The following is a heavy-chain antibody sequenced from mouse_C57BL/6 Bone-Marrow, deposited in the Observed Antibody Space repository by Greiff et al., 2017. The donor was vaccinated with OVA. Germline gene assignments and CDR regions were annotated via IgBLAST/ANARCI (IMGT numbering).Heavy chain of an antibody. CDR1: GYTFTSYG. V-gene: IGHV1-81*01. CDR2: IYPRSGNT. D-gene: IGHD2-12*01. CDR3: ASSRVYSPWVAY. Sequence: QVQLQQSGAELARPGASVKLSCKASGYTFTSYGISWVKQRTGQGLEWIGEIYPRSGNTYYNEKFKGKATLTADKSSSTAYMELRSLTSEDSAVYVCASSRVYSPWVAYWGQGTLVTVSA. J-gene: IGHJ3*01.